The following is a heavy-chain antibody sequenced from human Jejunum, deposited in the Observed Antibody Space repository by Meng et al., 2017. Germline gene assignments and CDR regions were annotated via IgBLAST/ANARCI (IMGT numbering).Heavy chain of an antibody. CDR3: VRGGGGGSWAYYYALDV. V-gene: IGHV4-59*01. CDR2: IYYSGST. CDR1: GGSISSYY. D-gene: IGHD2-15*01. Sequence: SETLSLTCTVSGGSISSYYWSWIRQFPGKGLEWIGYIYYSGSTNDNPSLKSRVTISVDTSKNQFSLKLSSVTAADTAVYYCVRGGGGGSWAYYYALDVWGQGTTVTVSS. J-gene: IGHJ6*02.